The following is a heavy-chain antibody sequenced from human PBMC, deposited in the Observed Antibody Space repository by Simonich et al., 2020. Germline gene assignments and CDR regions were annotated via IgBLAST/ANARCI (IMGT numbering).Heavy chain of an antibody. CDR3: ARSRYCTNGVCYNWFDP. D-gene: IGHD2-8*01. J-gene: IGHJ5*02. V-gene: IGHV1-8*03. CDR2: MNPNSGNK. Sequence: QVQLVQSGAEVKKPGASVKVSCKASGYTFTSYDINWVRQDTGKGLEWMEWMNPNSGNKGDAQKFQGRDTITGNTSKSTAYMELSSLRSEDTAVYYCARSRYCTNGVCYNWFDPWGQGTLVTVSS. CDR1: GYTFTSYD.